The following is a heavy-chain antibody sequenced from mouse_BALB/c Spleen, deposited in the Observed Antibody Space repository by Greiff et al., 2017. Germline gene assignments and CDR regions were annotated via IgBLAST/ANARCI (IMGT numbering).Heavy chain of an antibody. J-gene: IGHJ2*01. Sequence: VQLKESGGGLVKPGGSLKLSCAASGFAFSSYDMSWVRQTPEKRLEWVAYISSGGGSTYYPDTVKGRFTISRDNAKNTLYLQMSSLKSEDTAMYYCARRGDMVTGEYVDYWGQGTTLTVSS. CDR3: ARRGDMVTGEYVDY. CDR2: ISSGGGST. V-gene: IGHV5-12-1*01. CDR1: GFAFSSYD. D-gene: IGHD2-2*01.